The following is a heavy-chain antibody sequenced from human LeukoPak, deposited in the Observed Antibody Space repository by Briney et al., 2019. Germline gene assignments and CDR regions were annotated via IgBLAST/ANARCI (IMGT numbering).Heavy chain of an antibody. Sequence: GESLKISCKGSGYSSTSYWFSWLRQMPGKGLEWMGTIVPRDSSNNYRPSFQGHVTISADNYISTAYLQCSSLKASDTAMYYCAGRLVHDYGMDVWGKGTTVTVSS. CDR2: IVPRDSSN. CDR3: AGRLVHDYGMDV. J-gene: IGHJ6*04. V-gene: IGHV5-10-1*01. CDR1: GYSSTSYW. D-gene: IGHD2-8*01.